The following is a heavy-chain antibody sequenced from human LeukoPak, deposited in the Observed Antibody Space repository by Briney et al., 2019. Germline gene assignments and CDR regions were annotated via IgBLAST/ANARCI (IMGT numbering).Heavy chain of an antibody. CDR3: ARASRYYDSSGYYYDYYYYYMDV. J-gene: IGHJ6*03. V-gene: IGHV1-69*13. CDR1: GYTFTSYG. Sequence: GASVKVSCKASGYTFTSYGISWVRQAPGQGLEWMGGIIPIFGTANYAQKFQGRVTITADESTSTAYMELSSLRSEDTAVYYCARASRYYDSSGYYYDYYYYYMDVWGKGTTVTISS. CDR2: IIPIFGTA. D-gene: IGHD3-22*01.